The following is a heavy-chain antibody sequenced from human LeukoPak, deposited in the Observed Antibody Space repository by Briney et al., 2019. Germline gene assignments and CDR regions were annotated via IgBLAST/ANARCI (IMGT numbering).Heavy chain of an antibody. Sequence: GGSLRLSCVASGVTLSNYAMSRVRQAPGKGLEWVSSISGSGGSTYYADSVKGRFTISRDNSKNTLYLQMNSLRAEDTAVYYCAKGTYYYDSSGYSVDYWGQGTLATVSS. CDR2: ISGSGGST. CDR3: AKGTYYYDSSGYSVDY. CDR1: GVTLSNYA. V-gene: IGHV3-23*01. J-gene: IGHJ4*02. D-gene: IGHD3-22*01.